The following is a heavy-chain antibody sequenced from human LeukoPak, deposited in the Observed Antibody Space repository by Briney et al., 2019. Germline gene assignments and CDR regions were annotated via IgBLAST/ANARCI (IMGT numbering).Heavy chain of an antibody. CDR3: ARLYYYDSSGYSD. D-gene: IGHD3-22*01. CDR1: GFTFSTYG. Sequence: GGSLRLSCAASGFTFSTYGMHWVRQAPGKGLEWVSGINWNGGSTGYADSVKGRFTISRDNAKNSLYLQMNSLRAEDTALYYCARLYYYDSSGYSDWGQGTLVTVSS. V-gene: IGHV3-20*04. J-gene: IGHJ4*02. CDR2: INWNGGST.